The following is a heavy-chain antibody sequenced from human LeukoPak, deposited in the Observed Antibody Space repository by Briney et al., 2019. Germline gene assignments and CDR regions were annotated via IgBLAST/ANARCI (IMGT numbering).Heavy chain of an antibody. CDR1: GGSISSYY. Sequence: SETLSLTCTVSGGSISSYYWSWIRQPAGKGLEWIGRIYTSGSTNYNPSLKCRVTTSVDTSKNQFSLKLSSVTAADTAVYYCATYYYDSSGYYSEFDYWGQGTLVTVSS. D-gene: IGHD3-22*01. J-gene: IGHJ4*02. CDR3: ATYYYDSSGYYSEFDY. V-gene: IGHV4-4*07. CDR2: IYTSGST.